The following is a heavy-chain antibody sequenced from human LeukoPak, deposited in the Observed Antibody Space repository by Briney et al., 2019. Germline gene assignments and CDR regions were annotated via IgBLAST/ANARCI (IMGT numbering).Heavy chain of an antibody. Sequence: SETLSLTCTVSGDSISRSTYYWAWIRQPPGEGLEWIGSVYYGRSPYFNPSLESRATISVDTSKNHFSPKMSSVTAADTAVYYCARSSGTGTFSYWGQGTLVTVSS. CDR2: VYYGRSP. J-gene: IGHJ4*02. V-gene: IGHV4-39*02. CDR1: GDSISRSTYY. CDR3: ARSSGTGTFSY. D-gene: IGHD6-25*01.